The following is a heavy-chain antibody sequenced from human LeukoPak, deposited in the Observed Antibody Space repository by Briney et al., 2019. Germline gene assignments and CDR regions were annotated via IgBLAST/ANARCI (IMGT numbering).Heavy chain of an antibody. Sequence: GGTLRLSCAASGFTFSSYGMSWVRQAPGKGLQWVSVIIGSGSSTYYADSVKGRFTISRDNSRNTLYLQMNSLRAEDTAVYYCARWYYYETSGLYYGSFDNWGQGTLVTVSS. CDR2: IIGSGSST. J-gene: IGHJ5*02. CDR3: ARWYYYETSGLYYGSFDN. D-gene: IGHD3-22*01. V-gene: IGHV3-23*01. CDR1: GFTFSSYG.